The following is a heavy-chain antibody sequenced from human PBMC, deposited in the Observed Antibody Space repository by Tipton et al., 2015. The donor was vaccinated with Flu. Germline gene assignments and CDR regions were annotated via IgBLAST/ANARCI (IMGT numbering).Heavy chain of an antibody. CDR3: GRSIAVAALDY. Sequence: TLSLTCTVSGGSISSYYWSWIRQPAGKGLEWIGRIYTSGSTNYNPSLKSRVAMSVDTSKNQFSLKLSSVTAADTAVYYCGRSIAVAALDYWGQGTLVTVSS. CDR1: GGSISSYY. J-gene: IGHJ4*02. CDR2: IYTSGST. V-gene: IGHV4-4*07. D-gene: IGHD6-19*01.